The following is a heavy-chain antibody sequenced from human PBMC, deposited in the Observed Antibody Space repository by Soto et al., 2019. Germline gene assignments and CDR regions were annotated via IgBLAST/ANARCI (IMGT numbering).Heavy chain of an antibody. CDR1: GGTFSSYA. Sequence: SVKVSCKASGGTFSSYAISWVRQAPGQGLEWMGGIIPIFGTANYVQKFQGRVTITADKSTSTAYMELSSLRSEDTAVYYCARGCSSTSCYREPSYYYGMDVWGQGTTVTVSS. CDR3: ARGCSSTSCYREPSYYYGMDV. D-gene: IGHD2-2*02. CDR2: IIPIFGTA. J-gene: IGHJ6*02. V-gene: IGHV1-69*06.